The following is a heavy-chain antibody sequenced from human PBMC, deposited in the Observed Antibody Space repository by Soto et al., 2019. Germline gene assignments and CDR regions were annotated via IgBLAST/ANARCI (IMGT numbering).Heavy chain of an antibody. Sequence: QVQLQESGPGLVKPSQSVSLTCTVSGVSISSGDYYWSWIRQPPGKGLEWIGYIYYSGNTNYAPSLGSRLTISIDTSRNQFSLHLMSVTAADTAIYYCVRYTNFSTYSHGVDVWGQGTTVTVSS. CDR3: VRYTNFSTYSHGVDV. CDR1: GVSISSGDYY. V-gene: IGHV4-30-4*01. J-gene: IGHJ6*02. D-gene: IGHD2-8*01. CDR2: IYYSGNT.